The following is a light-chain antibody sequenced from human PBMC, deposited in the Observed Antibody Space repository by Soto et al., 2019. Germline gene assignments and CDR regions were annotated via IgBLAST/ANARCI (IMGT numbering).Light chain of an antibody. V-gene: IGKV1-33*01. Sequence: DIQMTQSPSSLSASVGDRVTITCQASQAISNYLNWYQQKPGKAPKLLIYDASNLEARVPSRFHGSRSGTDFTFTISNLQPEDIATYYCQQYDDLPLTFGGGTKVEIK. CDR2: DAS. CDR1: QAISNY. CDR3: QQYDDLPLT. J-gene: IGKJ4*01.